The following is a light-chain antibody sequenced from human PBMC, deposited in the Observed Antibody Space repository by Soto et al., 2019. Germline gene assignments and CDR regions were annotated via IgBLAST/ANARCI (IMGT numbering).Light chain of an antibody. J-gene: IGKJ5*01. V-gene: IGKV3-20*01. CDR2: GAS. CDR3: QKYGSSPPIT. Sequence: EIVLTQSPVTLSLSPGERATLSCRASQSVRTYLAWYQQKPGQAPRLLIYGASSRATGIPDRFSGSGSGTDFTLTISRLEPEDFAVYYCQKYGSSPPITFGQGTRLEI. CDR1: QSVRTY.